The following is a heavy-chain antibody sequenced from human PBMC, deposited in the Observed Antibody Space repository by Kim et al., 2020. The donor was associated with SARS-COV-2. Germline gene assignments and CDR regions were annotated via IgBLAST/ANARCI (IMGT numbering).Heavy chain of an antibody. CDR3: ARGVGATGGVFDY. J-gene: IGHJ4*02. Sequence: SETLSLTCTVSGGSISSGGYYWSWIRQHPGKGLEWIGYIYYSGSTYYNPSLKSRVTISVDTSKNQFSLKLSSVTAADTAVYYCARGVGATGGVFDYWGQGTLVTVSS. D-gene: IGHD1-26*01. V-gene: IGHV4-31*03. CDR1: GGSISSGGYY. CDR2: IYYSGST.